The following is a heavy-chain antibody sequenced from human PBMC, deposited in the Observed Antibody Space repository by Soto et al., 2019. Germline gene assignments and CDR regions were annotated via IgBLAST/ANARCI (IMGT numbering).Heavy chain of an antibody. D-gene: IGHD6-13*01. Sequence: QVQLVQSGAEVKKPGASVKVSCKASGYTFTSYAMHWVRQAPGQRLEWMGWINAGNGKTKYSLQFKGRVTITRDTSASTAYMELSSLRSEDTAVYYCARDPNTGYSSSWYSIEGQVNAFDIWGKGTMVTVSS. CDR1: GYTFTSYA. CDR3: ARDPNTGYSSSWYSIEGQVNAFDI. V-gene: IGHV1-3*01. J-gene: IGHJ3*02. CDR2: INAGNGKT.